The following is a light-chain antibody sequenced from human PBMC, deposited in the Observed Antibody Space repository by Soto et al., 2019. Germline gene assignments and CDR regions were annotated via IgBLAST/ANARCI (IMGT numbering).Light chain of an antibody. Sequence: QPVLTQPPSVSGAPGQRVTISCTGSSSNIGANYDVHWYQQRPGTAPKLLIFGNSNRPSGVPDRFSGSKSGTSASLAITGLQAEDEGDYYCQSYDSTLSARYVFGTGTQVTVL. CDR3: QSYDSTLSARYV. J-gene: IGLJ1*01. V-gene: IGLV1-40*01. CDR2: GNS. CDR1: SSNIGANYD.